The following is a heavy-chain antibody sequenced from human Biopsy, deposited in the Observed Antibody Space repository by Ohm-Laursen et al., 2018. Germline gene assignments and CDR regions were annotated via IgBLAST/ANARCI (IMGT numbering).Heavy chain of an antibody. CDR3: VRGMRSSGWPYFDS. Sequence: SDTLSLTCTVSGDSVSSGSFYWTWLRQPPGQGLEYNGYIDDRGSTANYNPSLESRVTMSVDMPKNQFSLKLSSVTAADTAIYYCVRGMRSSGWPYFDSWGQGTLVTVSS. D-gene: IGHD6-19*01. CDR1: GDSVSSGSFY. CDR2: IDDRGSTA. J-gene: IGHJ4*02. V-gene: IGHV4-61*01.